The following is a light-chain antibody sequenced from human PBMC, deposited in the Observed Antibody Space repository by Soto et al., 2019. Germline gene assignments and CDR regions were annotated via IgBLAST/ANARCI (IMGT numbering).Light chain of an antibody. CDR3: QQYGSSPRSWT. CDR2: GAS. CDR1: QSASGSY. V-gene: IGKV3-20*01. J-gene: IGKJ1*01. Sequence: EIVLTQSPGTLSLSPGERATLSCRASQSASGSYLAWYQQKPGQAPRLLIYGASSRATGIPHRFSGSGFETDLTLTISRLEPEDFAVYYCQQYGSSPRSWTFGQETKVEI.